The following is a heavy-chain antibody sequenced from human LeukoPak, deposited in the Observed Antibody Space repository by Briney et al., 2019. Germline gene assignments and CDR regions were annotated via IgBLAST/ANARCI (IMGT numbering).Heavy chain of an antibody. Sequence: ASVKVSCKASEYTFTGYYMHWVRQAPGQGLEWMGWINPNSGGTNYAQKFQGRVTMTRDTSISTAYMELSRLRSDDTAVYYCAREASGLVKRWFDPWGQGTLVTVSS. CDR3: AREASGLVKRWFDP. V-gene: IGHV1-2*02. J-gene: IGHJ5*02. CDR2: INPNSGGT. CDR1: EYTFTGYY. D-gene: IGHD6-19*01.